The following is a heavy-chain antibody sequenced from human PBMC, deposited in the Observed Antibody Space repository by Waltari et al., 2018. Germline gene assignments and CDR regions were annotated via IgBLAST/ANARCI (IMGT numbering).Heavy chain of an antibody. D-gene: IGHD2-2*01. Sequence: EVQLVESGGVLAQPGGSLRLYCAASGFPFSTYWLHWVRQAPGKGLVWVSRINSDGSSISYADSVKGRFTISRDNAKNTLYLQMNSLRAEDTAVYYCARWRFCRSTTCLYGMDVWGQGTTVTVSS. CDR2: INSDGSSI. CDR1: GFPFSTYW. V-gene: IGHV3-74*01. CDR3: ARWRFCRSTTCLYGMDV. J-gene: IGHJ6*02.